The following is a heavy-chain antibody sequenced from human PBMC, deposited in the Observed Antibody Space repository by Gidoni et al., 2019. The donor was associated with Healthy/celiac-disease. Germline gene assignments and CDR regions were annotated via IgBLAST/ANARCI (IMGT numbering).Heavy chain of an antibody. J-gene: IGHJ5*02. Sequence: QVQLVQSGAEVKKPGASVKVSCKASGYTFTGYYMHWVRQAPGQGLEWMGWINPNSGGTNYAQKFQGRVTMTRDTSISTAYMELSRLRSDDTAVYYCARALKANWNTRHNWFDPWGQGTLVTVSS. CDR3: ARALKANWNTRHNWFDP. D-gene: IGHD1-1*01. CDR1: GYTFTGYY. CDR2: INPNSGGT. V-gene: IGHV1-2*02.